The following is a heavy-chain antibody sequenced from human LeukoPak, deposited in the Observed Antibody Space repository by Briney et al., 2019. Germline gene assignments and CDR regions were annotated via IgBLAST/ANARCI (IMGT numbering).Heavy chain of an antibody. J-gene: IGHJ3*01. D-gene: IGHD3-10*01. Sequence: SETLSLTCTVSGYSISSGYYWGWIRQPPGKGLEWIGSIYHSGSTYYNPSLKSRVTMSVDTSKNQFSLKLNSVTAADTAVYYCARGGARGSSAFDVWGQGTMVIVSA. CDR2: IYHSGST. CDR3: ARGGARGSSAFDV. V-gene: IGHV4-38-2*02. CDR1: GYSISSGYY.